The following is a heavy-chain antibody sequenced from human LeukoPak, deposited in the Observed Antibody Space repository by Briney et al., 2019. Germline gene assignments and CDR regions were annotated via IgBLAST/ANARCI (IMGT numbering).Heavy chain of an antibody. Sequence: PGRSLRLSCTASGFTFSSYGMHWVRQAPGKGLEWVSAISGSGGSTYYADSVKGRFTISRDNSKNTLYLQMNSLRAEDTAVYYCAKDRVWFGERLFDYWGQGTLVTVSS. V-gene: IGHV3-23*01. CDR2: ISGSGGST. CDR3: AKDRVWFGERLFDY. J-gene: IGHJ4*02. CDR1: GFTFSSYG. D-gene: IGHD3-10*01.